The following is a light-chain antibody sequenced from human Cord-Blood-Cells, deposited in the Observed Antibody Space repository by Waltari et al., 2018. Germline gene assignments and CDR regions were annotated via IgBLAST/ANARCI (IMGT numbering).Light chain of an antibody. V-gene: IGLV2-23*01. Sequence: QSALTQPASVSGSPGQSITISCTGTSSDVGSYNLVSWYQQHPGKAPKIMIYEGSTRPSGVSNRFSGSRSGNTASLTISGLQAEDEADYYCCSYAGSSSYVFGTGTKVTVL. CDR2: EGS. J-gene: IGLJ1*01. CDR1: SSDVGSYNL. CDR3: CSYAGSSSYV.